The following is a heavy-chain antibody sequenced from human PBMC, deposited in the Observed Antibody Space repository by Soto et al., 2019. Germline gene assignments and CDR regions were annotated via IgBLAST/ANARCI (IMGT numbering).Heavy chain of an antibody. J-gene: IGHJ6*02. V-gene: IGHV4-34*01. CDR1: GGSFSGYY. CDR3: ARPQHSNHYGMDV. CDR2: INHSGST. D-gene: IGHD4-4*01. Sequence: SETLSLTCAVYGGSFSGYYWSWIRQPPGKGLEWIGEINHSGSTNYNPSLKSRVTISVDTSKNQFSLKLSSVTAADTAVYYCARPQHSNHYGMDVWGQGTTVTVSS.